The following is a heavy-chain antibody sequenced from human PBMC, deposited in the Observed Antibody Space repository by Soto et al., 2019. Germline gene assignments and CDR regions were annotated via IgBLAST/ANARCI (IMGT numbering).Heavy chain of an antibody. CDR1: GGSISSYY. D-gene: IGHD3-9*01. CDR2: IYYSGST. Sequence: PSETLSLTCTVSGGSISSYYWSWIRQPPGKGLEWIGYIYYSGSTNYNPSLKSRVTISVDKSKNQFSLRLSSVTAADTAVYFCARDMGPQTSYFYGMDIWGPGTSVTVSS. CDR3: ARDMGPQTSYFYGMDI. J-gene: IGHJ6*02. V-gene: IGHV4-59*01.